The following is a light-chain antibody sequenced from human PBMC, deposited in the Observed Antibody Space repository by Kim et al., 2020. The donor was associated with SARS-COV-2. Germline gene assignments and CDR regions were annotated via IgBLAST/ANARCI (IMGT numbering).Light chain of an antibody. Sequence: GQSLTTSVTGTGMDGGGYNYVSWYQQHTGKAPKLMLFDVSQRPSGVSNRFSGSKSGNTASLTISGLQAEDEADYHCSSYTSSRTWVFGGGTQLTVL. CDR1: GMDGGGYNY. CDR3: SSYTSSRTWV. CDR2: DVS. V-gene: IGLV2-14*04. J-gene: IGLJ3*02.